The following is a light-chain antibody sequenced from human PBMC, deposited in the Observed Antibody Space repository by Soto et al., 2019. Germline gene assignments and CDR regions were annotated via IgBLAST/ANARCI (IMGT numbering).Light chain of an antibody. J-gene: IGKJ4*01. CDR3: QQHINWPLT. CDR1: QFVSSR. V-gene: IGKV3-11*01. CDR2: EAS. Sequence: EIVVTQSPATLSGSPGERVTLSCRASQFVSSRLAWYQQRPGQVPRLLIYEASNRATGIPARFSGSGSGADFTLTISSLEPEDFALYYCQQHINWPLTFGGGTKVEIK.